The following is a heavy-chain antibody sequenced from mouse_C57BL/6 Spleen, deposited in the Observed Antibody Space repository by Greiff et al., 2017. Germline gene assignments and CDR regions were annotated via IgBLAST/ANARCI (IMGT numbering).Heavy chain of an antibody. Sequence: QVQLQQPGTELVKPGASVKLSCKASGYTFTSYWMHWVKQRPGQGLEWIGNINPSNGGTNYNEKFKSKATLTVDKSSSTAYMQLSSLTSEDSAVYYWERENLVITTVVAPFDYWGQGTTLTVSS. V-gene: IGHV1-53*01. CDR3: ERENLVITTVVAPFDY. J-gene: IGHJ2*01. D-gene: IGHD1-1*01. CDR1: GYTFTSYW. CDR2: INPSNGGT.